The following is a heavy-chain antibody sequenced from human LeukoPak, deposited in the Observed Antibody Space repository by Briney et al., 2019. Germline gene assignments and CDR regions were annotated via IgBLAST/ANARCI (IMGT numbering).Heavy chain of an antibody. J-gene: IGHJ4*02. D-gene: IGHD3-10*01. V-gene: IGHV4-38-2*01. CDR1: GYSISSGYL. CDR3: ARGSGSGSYGALDY. Sequence: PSETLSLTCAVSGYSISSGYLWGWLRQPPGKGLEWIGSIYHSGGTNYSPSLKSRVTISVDTSKNQFSLMLSSVTAADTAVYYCARGSGSGSYGALDYWGQGMLVTGSS. CDR2: IYHSGGT.